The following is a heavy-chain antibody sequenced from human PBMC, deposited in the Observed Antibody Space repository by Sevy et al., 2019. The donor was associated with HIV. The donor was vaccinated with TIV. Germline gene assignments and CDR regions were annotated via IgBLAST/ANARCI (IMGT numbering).Heavy chain of an antibody. CDR1: GISLTTYA. J-gene: IGHJ4*02. D-gene: IGHD5-12*01. Sequence: ASVKVSYKASGISLTTYAISWVRQAPGQGLEWMGGIMPFFASTTVNYAQQFQGRVTITADKSTSTVFMEVSSLRFDDTAVYYCARRLRGERGYDLLSAFDLWGQGTLVTVSS. CDR3: ARRLRGERGYDLLSAFDL. V-gene: IGHV1-69*06. CDR2: IMPFFAST.